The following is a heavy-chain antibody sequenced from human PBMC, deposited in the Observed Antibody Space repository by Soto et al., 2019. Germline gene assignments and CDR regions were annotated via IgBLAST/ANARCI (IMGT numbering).Heavy chain of an antibody. CDR3: ARGDGYSYATDY. Sequence: QVQLVESGGGVVQPGRSLRLSCAASGFTFSSYAMHWVRQAPGKGLEWVAVISYDGSNKYYADSVEGRFTISRDNSKNTLYLQMNSLRAEDTAVYYCARGDGYSYATDYWGQGTLVTVSS. D-gene: IGHD5-18*01. CDR2: ISYDGSNK. J-gene: IGHJ4*02. V-gene: IGHV3-30-3*01. CDR1: GFTFSSYA.